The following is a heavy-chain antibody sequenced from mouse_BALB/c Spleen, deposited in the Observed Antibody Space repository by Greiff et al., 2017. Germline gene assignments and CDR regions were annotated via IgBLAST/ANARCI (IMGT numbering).Heavy chain of an antibody. CDR2: ISYSGST. V-gene: IGHV3-2*02. CDR1: GYSITSDYA. D-gene: IGHD3-1*01. J-gene: IGHJ3*01. Sequence: EVKLMESGPGLVKPSQSLSLTCTVTGYSITSDYAWNWIRQFPGNKLEWMGYISYSGSTSYNPSLKSRISITRDTSKNQFFLQLNSVTTEDTATYYCAREGSGWLFAYWGQGTLVTVSA. CDR3: AREGSGWLFAY.